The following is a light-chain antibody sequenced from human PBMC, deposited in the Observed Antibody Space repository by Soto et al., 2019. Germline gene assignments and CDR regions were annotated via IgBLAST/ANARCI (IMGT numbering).Light chain of an antibody. V-gene: IGLV3-9*01. CDR1: NIGSKN. J-gene: IGLJ3*02. CDR2: RDS. Sequence: SYELSQPLSVSVALGQTARVTCGGNNIGSKNVHWYQQKPAQAPVLVIYRDSYRPSGIPERFSGSNSGNTATLTITRAQGGDEADYYCQMWDSSTVVFGGGTKLTVL. CDR3: QMWDSSTVV.